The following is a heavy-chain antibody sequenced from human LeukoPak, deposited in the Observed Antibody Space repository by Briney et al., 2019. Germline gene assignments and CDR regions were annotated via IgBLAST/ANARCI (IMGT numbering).Heavy chain of an antibody. V-gene: IGHV3-9*01. J-gene: IGHJ4*02. CDR1: GFTIDNHV. D-gene: IGHD4-11*01. CDR3: VRGTTNYYFGS. CDR2: MSWNNATI. Sequence: PGGSLRLSCAVSGFTIDNHVIHWVWQAPRTGLERVSGMSWNNATIGYADSARGRFTVLRVNAKNSLYLQMHSLRAEDTAFYYCVRGTTNYYFGSWGQGTLVTVSS.